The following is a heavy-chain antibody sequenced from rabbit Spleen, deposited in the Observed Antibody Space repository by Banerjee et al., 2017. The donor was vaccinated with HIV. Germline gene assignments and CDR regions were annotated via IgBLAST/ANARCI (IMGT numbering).Heavy chain of an antibody. CDR1: GFSFSSSDY. Sequence: QSLEESGGGLVQPEGSLTLTCKASGFSFSSSDYICWVRQAPGKGLEWISCIAGSSSGATYYASWAKGRFTISKTSSTTMTLQMTSLTAADTATYFCARDAGTSFSTYGMDLWGPGTLVTVS. D-gene: IGHD8-1*01. CDR3: ARDAGTSFSTYGMDL. CDR2: IAGSSSGAT. V-gene: IGHV1S40*01. J-gene: IGHJ6*01.